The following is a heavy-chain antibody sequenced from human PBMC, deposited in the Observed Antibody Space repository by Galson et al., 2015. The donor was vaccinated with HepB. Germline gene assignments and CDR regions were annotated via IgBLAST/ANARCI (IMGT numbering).Heavy chain of an antibody. CDR3: ARGAELTGYYGGGDAFDI. Sequence: SLRLSCAASGFTFSSYDMHWVRQATGKGLEWVSAIGTAGDPYYPGSVKGRFTISRENAKNSLYLQMNSLRAGDTAVYYCARGAELTGYYGGGDAFDIWGQGTMVTVSS. CDR1: GFTFSSYD. CDR2: IGTAGDP. V-gene: IGHV3-13*05. J-gene: IGHJ3*02. D-gene: IGHD3-9*01.